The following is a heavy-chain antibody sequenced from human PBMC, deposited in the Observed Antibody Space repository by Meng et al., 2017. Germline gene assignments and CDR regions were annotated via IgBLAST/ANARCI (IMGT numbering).Heavy chain of an antibody. CDR1: GFSLSTRGVG. Sequence: QITLKESGPTLVKATQTLPLTCTFSGFSLSTRGVGVGWIRQPPGKALDWLALIYWDDDKRYSPSLKSRLTISKDTSKNQVVLTMTNMDPVDTGTYYCVRRRDYGDYIDYWGQGTLVTVSS. V-gene: IGHV2-5*02. D-gene: IGHD4-17*01. CDR3: VRRRDYGDYIDY. J-gene: IGHJ4*02. CDR2: IYWDDDK.